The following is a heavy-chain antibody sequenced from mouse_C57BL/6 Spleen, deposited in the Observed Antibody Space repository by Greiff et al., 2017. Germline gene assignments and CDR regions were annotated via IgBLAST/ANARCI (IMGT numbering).Heavy chain of an antibody. V-gene: IGHV1-52*01. Sequence: QVQLQQPGAELVRPGSSVKLSCKASGYTFTSYWMHWVKQRPIQGLEWIGNIDPSDSETHYNQKFKDKATLTVDKSSSTAYMQLSSLTSEDSAVYCCARGATVDPFAYWGQGTLVTVSA. D-gene: IGHD1-1*01. CDR2: IDPSDSET. CDR3: ARGATVDPFAY. CDR1: GYTFTSYW. J-gene: IGHJ3*01.